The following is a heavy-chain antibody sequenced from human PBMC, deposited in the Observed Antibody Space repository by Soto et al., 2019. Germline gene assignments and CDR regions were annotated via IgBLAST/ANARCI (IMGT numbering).Heavy chain of an antibody. J-gene: IGHJ5*02. CDR1: GGTFSSYT. CDR2: IIPILGIA. V-gene: IGHV1-69*04. CDR3: ARDRPPARYWFDP. Sequence: GASVKVSCKASGGTFSSYTISWVRQAPGQGLEWMGRIIPILGIANYAQKFQGRVTITADKSTSTAYMELSSLRSEDTAVYYCARDRPPARYWFDPWGQGTLVTVSS.